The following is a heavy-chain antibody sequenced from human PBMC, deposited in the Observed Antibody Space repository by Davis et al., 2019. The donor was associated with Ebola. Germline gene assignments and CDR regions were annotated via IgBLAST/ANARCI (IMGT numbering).Heavy chain of an antibody. D-gene: IGHD2-21*01. Sequence: GESLKISCAASGFTFSSYAMSWVRQAPGKGLEWVSVIHSGGSTYYADSVKGRFTISRDNARNSVYVQVDSLRAEDTAVYYCVVDYSLDYWGQGTLVTVSS. CDR1: GFTFSSYA. J-gene: IGHJ4*02. V-gene: IGHV3-23*03. CDR2: IHSGGST. CDR3: VVDYSLDY.